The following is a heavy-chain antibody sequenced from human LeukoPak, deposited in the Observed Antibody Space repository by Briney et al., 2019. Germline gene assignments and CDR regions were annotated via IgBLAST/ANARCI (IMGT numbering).Heavy chain of an antibody. V-gene: IGHV3-30-3*01. CDR3: ARARIAAALGNWFDP. Sequence: GGSLRLSCAASGFTFSSYAMHWVRQAPGKGLEWVAVISYDGSNKYYADSVKGRFTISRDNSKNTLYLQMNSPRAEDTAVYYCARARIAAALGNWFDPWGQGTLVTVSS. CDR1: GFTFSSYA. J-gene: IGHJ5*02. CDR2: ISYDGSNK. D-gene: IGHD6-13*01.